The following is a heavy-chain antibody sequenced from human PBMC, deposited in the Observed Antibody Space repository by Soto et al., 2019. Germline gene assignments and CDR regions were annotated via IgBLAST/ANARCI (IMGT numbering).Heavy chain of an antibody. CDR2: IYYSGST. CDR3: ARVRVDYYDSSGYYLFDY. J-gene: IGHJ4*02. D-gene: IGHD3-22*01. CDR1: GGSISSGDYY. V-gene: IGHV4-30-4*01. Sequence: SETLSLTCTVSGGSISSGDYYWSWIRQPPGKGLEWIGYIYYSGSTYYNPSLKSRVTISVDTSKNQFSLKLSSVTAADTAVYYCARVRVDYYDSSGYYLFDYWGQGTTVTVS.